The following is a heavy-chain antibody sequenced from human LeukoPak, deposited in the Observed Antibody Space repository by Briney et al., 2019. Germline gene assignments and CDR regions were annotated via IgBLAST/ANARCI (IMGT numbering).Heavy chain of an antibody. D-gene: IGHD3-10*01. Sequence: GGSLRLSCAASGFTFSSYGMHWVRQAPGKGLEWVAFIRYDGSNKYYADSVKGRFTISRDNSKNTLYLQMNSLRAEDTAVYYCAKDQTPLLWFGELLSPFDYWGQGTLVTVSS. CDR1: GFTFSSYG. V-gene: IGHV3-30*02. J-gene: IGHJ4*02. CDR3: AKDQTPLLWFGELLSPFDY. CDR2: IRYDGSNK.